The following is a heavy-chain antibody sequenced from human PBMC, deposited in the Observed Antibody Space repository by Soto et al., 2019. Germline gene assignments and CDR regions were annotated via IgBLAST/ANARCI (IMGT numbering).Heavy chain of an antibody. V-gene: IGHV3-23*01. CDR2: ISGSGGST. CDR3: ANSRIPAEWWLEVY. CDR1: GFTFSSYA. J-gene: IGHJ4*02. Sequence: EVQLLESGGGLVQPGGSLRLSCAASGFTFSSYAMSWVRQAPGKGLEWVSAISGSGGSTYYADSVKGRFTISRDNSKNTLYLQMNSLRAEDTAVYYCANSRIPAEWWLEVYWGQGTLVTVSS. D-gene: IGHD2-8*01.